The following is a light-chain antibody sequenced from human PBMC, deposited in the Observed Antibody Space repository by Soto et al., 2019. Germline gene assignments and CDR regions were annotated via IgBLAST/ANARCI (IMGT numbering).Light chain of an antibody. CDR3: QQYERWPPLT. V-gene: IGKV3D-15*01. CDR2: CAS. J-gene: IGKJ4*01. CDR1: QTVRSE. Sequence: IVMTQSPASLSVSPVEIVTLSCRPSQTVRSEFARYQQKSGQPPRLLIYCASTRATGIPARFSGSGSGTEFTLTINDLQSDDFAVYYCQQYERWPPLTFGGGTKV.